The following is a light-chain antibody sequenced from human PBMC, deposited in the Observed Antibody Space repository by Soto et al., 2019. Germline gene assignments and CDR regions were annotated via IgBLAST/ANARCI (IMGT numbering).Light chain of an antibody. CDR3: KQYGSSPLT. J-gene: IGKJ4*02. CDR1: QSVSSSY. Sequence: EIVLTQSPGTLSLSPGERATLSCRASQSVSSSYLAWYQQKPGQAPRLLIYGASSRATGIPDRFSGSGSGTDFTITISRLEPEDFAVYYCKQYGSSPLTCGGGTKVEIK. CDR2: GAS. V-gene: IGKV3-20*01.